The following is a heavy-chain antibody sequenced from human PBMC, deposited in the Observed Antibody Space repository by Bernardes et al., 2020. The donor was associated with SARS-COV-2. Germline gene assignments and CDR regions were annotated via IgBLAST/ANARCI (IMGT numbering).Heavy chain of an antibody. Sequence: SETLSLTCAVYGGSFSGYYWSWIRQPPGKGLEWIGEINHSGSTNYNPSLKSRVTISVDTSKNQFSLKLSSVTAADTAVYYCARGRGTVTLFHPSKPRYFQHWGQGTLVTVSS. CDR3: ARGRGTVTLFHPSKPRYFQH. CDR1: GGSFSGYY. V-gene: IGHV4-34*01. D-gene: IGHD4-17*01. CDR2: INHSGST. J-gene: IGHJ1*01.